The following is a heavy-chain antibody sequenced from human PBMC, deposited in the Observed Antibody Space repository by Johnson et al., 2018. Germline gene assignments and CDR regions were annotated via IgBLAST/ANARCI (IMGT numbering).Heavy chain of an antibody. Sequence: QVQLQESGAEVKKPGASVKVSCKASGYTFTKYYMHWVRQAPGQGLEWMGIINPSGGSRCNAQKFQGRVTMTRDPSTCTVYMGRCNLRAYARAVDYCARGLVAVTGFMTAIPGAFDIWGQGTMVTVSS. CDR3: ARGLVAVTGFMTAIPGAFDI. CDR1: GYTFTKYY. CDR2: INPSGGSR. V-gene: IGHV1-46*01. J-gene: IGHJ3*02. D-gene: IGHD2-21*02.